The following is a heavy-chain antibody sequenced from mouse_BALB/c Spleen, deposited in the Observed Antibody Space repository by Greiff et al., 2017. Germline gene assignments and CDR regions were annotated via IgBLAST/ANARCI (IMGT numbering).Heavy chain of an antibody. CDR2: ISDGGSYT. D-gene: IGHD2-1*01. Sequence: EVKLVESGGGLVKPGGSLKLSCAASGFPFSDYYMYWVRQTPEKRLEWVATISDGGSYTYYPDSVKGRFTISRDNAKNNLYLQMSSLKSEDTAMYYCARGGNYYFDYWGQGTTLTVSS. V-gene: IGHV5-4*02. CDR3: ARGGNYYFDY. J-gene: IGHJ2*01. CDR1: GFPFSDYY.